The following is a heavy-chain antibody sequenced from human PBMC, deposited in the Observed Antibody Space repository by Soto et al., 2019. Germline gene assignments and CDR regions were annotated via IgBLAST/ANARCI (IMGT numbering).Heavy chain of an antibody. J-gene: IGHJ6*02. V-gene: IGHV4-59*01. CDR2: IYYSGST. Sequence: QAQLQESGPGLVKPSETLSLTCTVSGGSISSYYWSWIRQPPGKGLEWIGYIYYSGSTNYNPSLKSRVTISVDTSKNQFSLKLSSVTAADTAVYYCARRGVDGYYYYGMDVWGQGTTVTVSS. D-gene: IGHD2-15*01. CDR1: GGSISSYY. CDR3: ARRGVDGYYYYGMDV.